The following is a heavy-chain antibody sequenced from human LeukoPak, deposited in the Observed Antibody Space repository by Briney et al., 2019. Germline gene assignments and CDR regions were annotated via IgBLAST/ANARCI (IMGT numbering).Heavy chain of an antibody. Sequence: GGSLRLSCAASGFTFSASAVHWVRQASGKGLEWIGRIRSKANNYATAYTDPLKGRFTVSRDDSKNTAYLQMNSLRTEDSAVYFCARDSSSEGPLDYWGQGTLVTVSS. CDR1: GFTFSASA. D-gene: IGHD6-6*01. J-gene: IGHJ4*02. CDR2: IRSKANNYAT. V-gene: IGHV3-73*01. CDR3: ARDSSSEGPLDY.